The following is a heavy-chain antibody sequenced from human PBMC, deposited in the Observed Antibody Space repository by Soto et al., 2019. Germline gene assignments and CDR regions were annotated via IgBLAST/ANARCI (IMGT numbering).Heavy chain of an antibody. V-gene: IGHV3-48*01. D-gene: IGHD3-22*01. CDR2: ISSSSSTI. J-gene: IGHJ4*02. CDR3: ARDYDSSGYPRYYFDY. CDR1: GFTFSSYA. Sequence: GGSLRLSCAASGFTFSSYAMHWVRQAPGKGLEWVSYISSSSSTIYYADSVKGRITISRDNAKNSLYLQMNSLRAEDTTVYYCARDYDSSGYPRYYFDYWGQGTLVTVSS.